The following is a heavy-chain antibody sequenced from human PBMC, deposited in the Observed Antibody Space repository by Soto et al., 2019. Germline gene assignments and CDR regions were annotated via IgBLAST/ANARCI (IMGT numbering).Heavy chain of an antibody. D-gene: IGHD2-8*01. V-gene: IGHV3-48*03. Sequence: WGSLRLSCEATGFTFISHEMNWIRHTPGKRLEWIAKISGSGSTINYADSVKGRFTISRDNVQRTLHLQMDSLRVEDTGVYYCARGGVYWGRGTLVTVSS. CDR1: GFTFISHE. CDR3: ARGGVY. CDR2: ISGSGSTI. J-gene: IGHJ1*01.